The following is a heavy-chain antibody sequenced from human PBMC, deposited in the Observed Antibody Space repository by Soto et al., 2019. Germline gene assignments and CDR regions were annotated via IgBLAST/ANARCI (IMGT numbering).Heavy chain of an antibody. CDR2: ISTSSIYI. J-gene: IGHJ4*02. CDR1: GFTFSSYS. V-gene: IGHV3-21*03. CDR3: ARFETVSPIGDEY. Sequence: GGSLRLSCTASGFTFSSYSMNWVRQAPGKGLEWVSSISTSSIYIIYADSVKGRFTISRDDAKSTLYLQMSSLRDDDTAIYYCARFETVSPIGDEYWGQGTLVTVSS. D-gene: IGHD3-10*01.